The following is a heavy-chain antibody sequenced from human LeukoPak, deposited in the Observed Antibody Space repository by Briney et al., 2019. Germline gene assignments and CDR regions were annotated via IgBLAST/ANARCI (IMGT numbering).Heavy chain of an antibody. CDR1: GGSFSGYY. CDR3: ARVSWWYYFDY. V-gene: IGHV4-34*01. CDR2: INHSGST. D-gene: IGHD2-8*02. Sequence: SETLSLTCAVYGGSFSGYYWSWIRQPPGKGLEWIGEINHSGSTNYNPSLKSRVTISVDTSKNQLSLKLSSVTAADTAVYYCARVSWWYYFDYWGQGTLVTVSS. J-gene: IGHJ4*02.